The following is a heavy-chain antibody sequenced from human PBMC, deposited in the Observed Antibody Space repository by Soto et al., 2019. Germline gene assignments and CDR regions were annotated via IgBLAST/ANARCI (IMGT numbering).Heavy chain of an antibody. D-gene: IGHD1-26*01. CDR1: GDTSSNYG. Sequence: VKVSCKASGDTSSNYGVSWVRQAPGQGLEWMGGILPVFGTTTYARNFQGRTTITADKSTSTVYMELTSLRSDDTATYYCARDPDEVVGTDYHYYGMDVWDQGATVTVSS. CDR3: ARDPDEVVGTDYHYYGMDV. J-gene: IGHJ6*02. CDR2: ILPVFGTT. V-gene: IGHV1-69*06.